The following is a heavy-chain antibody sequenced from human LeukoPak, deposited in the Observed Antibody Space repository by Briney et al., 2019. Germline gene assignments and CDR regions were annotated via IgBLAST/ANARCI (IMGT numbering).Heavy chain of an antibody. D-gene: IGHD3-10*01. CDR3: ARVPMVRGVIPSRGHWFDP. CDR2: IYSSGST. J-gene: IGHJ5*02. Sequence: SETLSLTCSVSGASISSGSNYWGWIRQPPGKTLEWIGSIYSSGSTYYNPSLKSRVIIIIDTPKNHFSLTLSSVTAADTAVYYCARVPMVRGVIPSRGHWFDPWGQGTLVTVSS. CDR1: GASISSGSNY. V-gene: IGHV4-39*07.